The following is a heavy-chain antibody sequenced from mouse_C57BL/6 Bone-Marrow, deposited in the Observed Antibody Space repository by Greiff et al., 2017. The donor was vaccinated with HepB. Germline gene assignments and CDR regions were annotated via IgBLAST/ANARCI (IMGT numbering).Heavy chain of an antibody. J-gene: IGHJ3*01. Sequence: QVQLQQPGAELVRPGSSVKLSCKASGYTFPSYWMHWVKQRPIQGLEWIGNIDPSDSETHYNQKFKDKATLTVDKSSSTAYMQLSSLTSADSAVYYCAKGPYYSDYEGFAYWGQGTLVTVSA. CDR1: GYTFPSYW. V-gene: IGHV1-52*01. D-gene: IGHD2-5*01. CDR3: AKGPYYSDYEGFAY. CDR2: IDPSDSET.